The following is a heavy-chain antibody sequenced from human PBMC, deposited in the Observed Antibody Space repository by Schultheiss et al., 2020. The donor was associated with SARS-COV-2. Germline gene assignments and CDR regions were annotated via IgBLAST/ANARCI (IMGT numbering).Heavy chain of an antibody. CDR1: GFTFSSYA. CDR2: ISYDGSNK. V-gene: IGHV3-30*07. CDR3: VKEGEEMGTS. D-gene: IGHD1-1*01. Sequence: GGSLRLSCAASGFTFSSYAMHWVRQAPGKGLEWVAVISYDGSNKYYADSVKGRFTISRDNAKNSLDLQMNSLRVDDTAVYYCVKEGEEMGTSWGQGTLVTVSS. J-gene: IGHJ4*02.